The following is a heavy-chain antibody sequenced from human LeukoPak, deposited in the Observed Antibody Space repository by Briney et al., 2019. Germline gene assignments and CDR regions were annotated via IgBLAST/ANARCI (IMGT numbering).Heavy chain of an antibody. CDR3: ARDSSSWYGRYYYYYGMDV. V-gene: IGHV1-8*01. Sequence: ASVKVSCEASGYTFTSYDINWARQATGQGLEWMGWMNPNSGNTGYAQKFQGRVTMTRNTSISTAYMELSSLRSEDTAVYYCARDSSSWYGRYYYYYGMDVWGQGTTVTVSS. J-gene: IGHJ6*02. D-gene: IGHD6-13*01. CDR1: GYTFTSYD. CDR2: MNPNSGNT.